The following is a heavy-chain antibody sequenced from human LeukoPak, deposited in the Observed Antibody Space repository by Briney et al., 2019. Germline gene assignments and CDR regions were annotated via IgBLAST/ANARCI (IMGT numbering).Heavy chain of an antibody. D-gene: IGHD5-18*01. CDR3: ARVRERGIQLWHFDY. CDR2: IIPIFGTA. Sequence: SVKVSCKASGGTFSSYAISWVRQAPRQGLEWMGGIIPIFGTANYAQKFQGRVTITADESTSTAYMELSSMRSEDTAVYYCARVRERGIQLWHFDYWGQGTLVTVSS. J-gene: IGHJ4*02. V-gene: IGHV1-69*01. CDR1: GGTFSSYA.